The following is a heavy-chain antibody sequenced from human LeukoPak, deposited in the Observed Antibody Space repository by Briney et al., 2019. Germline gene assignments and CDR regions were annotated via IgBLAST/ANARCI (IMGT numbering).Heavy chain of an antibody. CDR2: IYYSGST. CDR1: GGSFSGYY. V-gene: IGHV4-31*11. D-gene: IGHD3-22*01. J-gene: IGHJ4*02. Sequence: SETLSLTCAVYGGSFSGYYWSWIRQHPGKGLEWIGYIYYSGSTYYNPSLKSRVTISVDTSNNNFSPKLSSVTAAETAVYYCARTYRPYYYDSSGYYCYFDYWGQGTLVTVSS. CDR3: ARTYRPYYYDSSGYYCYFDY.